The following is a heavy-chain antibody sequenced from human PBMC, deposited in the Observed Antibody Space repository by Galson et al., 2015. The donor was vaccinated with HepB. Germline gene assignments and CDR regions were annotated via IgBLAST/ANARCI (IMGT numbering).Heavy chain of an antibody. Sequence: SLRLSCAASGFTITDYYMSWIRQAPGKGLEWVSSISSSASHTNYADFVSGRFTISRDNAKNTLYLHMNSLRAEDTAVYYCGYSNYEGYFFDYGGQGTLVTVSS. V-gene: IGHV3-11*06. D-gene: IGHD4-11*01. CDR3: GYSNYEGYFFDY. J-gene: IGHJ4*02. CDR1: GFTITDYY. CDR2: ISSSASHT.